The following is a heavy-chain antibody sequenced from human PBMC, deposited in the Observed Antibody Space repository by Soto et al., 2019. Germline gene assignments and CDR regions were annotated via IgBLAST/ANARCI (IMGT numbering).Heavy chain of an antibody. J-gene: IGHJ4*02. V-gene: IGHV4-59*08. CDR3: ARHFSVDYFDY. CDR1: GGSISTYY. Sequence: SETLSLTCTVSGGSISTYYWSWVRQPPGKGLEWIGYIYHSGSTNYNPSLESRVTMSVDTSKNQFSLKLSSVAAADTAVYYCARHFSVDYFDYWGQGALVTVSS. CDR2: IYHSGST.